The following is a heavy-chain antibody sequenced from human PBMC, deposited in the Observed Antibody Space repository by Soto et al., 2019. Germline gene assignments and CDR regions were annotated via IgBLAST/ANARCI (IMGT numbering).Heavy chain of an antibody. J-gene: IGHJ5*02. CDR2: IYYSGST. D-gene: IGHD2-15*01. Sequence: SETLSLTCTVSGGSISSSSYYWGWIRQPPGKGLEWIGSIYYSGSTYYNPSLKSRVTISVDTSKNQFSLKLSSVTAADTAVYYCASIRYYCSGGSCYSWWFDPWGQGTLVT. V-gene: IGHV4-39*01. CDR1: GGSISSSSYY. CDR3: ASIRYYCSGGSCYSWWFDP.